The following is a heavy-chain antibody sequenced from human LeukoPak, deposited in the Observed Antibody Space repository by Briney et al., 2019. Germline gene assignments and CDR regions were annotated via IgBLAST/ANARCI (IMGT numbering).Heavy chain of an antibody. J-gene: IGHJ4*02. CDR3: GRFFAAAGFAY. D-gene: IGHD6-13*01. V-gene: IGHV1-18*01. CDR1: VYTFTSYG. Sequence: ASVKLSFKSSVYTFTSYGINWVRQAPGQGLEWVGWISAYNGSTNYAQKLPGRVTMTTDKSTSTAYMELRSLRSDDTAVYYCGRFFAAAGFAYWGQGNLATVSS. CDR2: ISAYNGST.